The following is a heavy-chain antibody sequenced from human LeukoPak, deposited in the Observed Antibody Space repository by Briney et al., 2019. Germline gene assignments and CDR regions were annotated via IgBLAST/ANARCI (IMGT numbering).Heavy chain of an antibody. CDR1: GFTFSSYA. CDR3: VGCSSTSCYDY. Sequence: GGSLRLSCSASGFTFSSYAMHWVRQAPGKGLEYVSAISSNGGSTYYADSVRGRFTISRDNSKNTLYLQMSSLRAEDAAVYYCVGCSSTSCYDYWGQGTLVTVSS. CDR2: ISSNGGST. J-gene: IGHJ4*02. D-gene: IGHD2-2*01. V-gene: IGHV3-64D*06.